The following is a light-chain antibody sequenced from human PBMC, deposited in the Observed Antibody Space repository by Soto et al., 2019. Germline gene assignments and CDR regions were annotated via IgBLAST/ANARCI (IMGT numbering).Light chain of an antibody. Sequence: QSALTQPPSASGSPGQSVTISCTGTSSDVGGHNYVSWYQQHPGKAPKLMIYEVSKRPSGVPDRFSGSKSGNTASLTVSGLQAGDEADYYCSSYAGSRNLVFGGGTKLTVL. CDR1: SSDVGGHNY. CDR3: SSYAGSRNLV. V-gene: IGLV2-8*01. J-gene: IGLJ2*01. CDR2: EVS.